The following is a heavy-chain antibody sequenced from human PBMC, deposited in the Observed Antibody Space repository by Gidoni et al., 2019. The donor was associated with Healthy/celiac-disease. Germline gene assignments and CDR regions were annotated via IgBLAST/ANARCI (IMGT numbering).Heavy chain of an antibody. J-gene: IGHJ6*02. CDR2: INHSGST. D-gene: IGHD6-13*01. CDR1: GGSFSGYY. CDR3: ARGNRRAAAAPTYYYYGMDV. Sequence: QVQLQQWGAGLLQPSETLSRTCAVYGGSFSGYYWSWIRQPPGKGLEWIGEINHSGSTNYNPSLKSRVTISVDTSKNQFSLKLSSVTAADTAVYYCARGNRRAAAAPTYYYYGMDVWGQGTTVTVSS. V-gene: IGHV4-34*01.